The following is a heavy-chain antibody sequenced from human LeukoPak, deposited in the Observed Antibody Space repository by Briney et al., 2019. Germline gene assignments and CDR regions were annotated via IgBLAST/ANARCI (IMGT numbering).Heavy chain of an antibody. V-gene: IGHV1-2*06. Sequence: ASVKVSCKASGYTFTGYYMHWVRQAPGQGLEWMGRINPNSGGTNYAQKFQGRVTMTRDTSISTAYMELSRLRSDDTAVYYCARVWGVSFSGSYYFDYWGQGTLVTVSS. CDR1: GYTFTGYY. CDR3: ARVWGVSFSGSYYFDY. CDR2: INPNSGGT. J-gene: IGHJ4*02. D-gene: IGHD1-26*01.